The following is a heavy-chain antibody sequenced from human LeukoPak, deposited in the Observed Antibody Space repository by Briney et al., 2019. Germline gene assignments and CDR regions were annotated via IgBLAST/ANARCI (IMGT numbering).Heavy chain of an antibody. CDR3: ARHTGSTWSTGY. D-gene: IGHD6-13*01. J-gene: IGHJ4*02. Sequence: GGSLRLSCAASGFTFSSYSMNWVRQAPGKGLEWVSSISSSSSYIYYADSVKGRFTISRDNAKNSLYLQMNSLRAEDTAVYYCARHTGSTWSTGYWGQGTLVTVSS. CDR2: ISSSSSYI. CDR1: GFTFSSYS. V-gene: IGHV3-21*01.